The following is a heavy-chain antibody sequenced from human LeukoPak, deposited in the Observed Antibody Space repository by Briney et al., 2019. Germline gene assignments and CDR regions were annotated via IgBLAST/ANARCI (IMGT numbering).Heavy chain of an antibody. D-gene: IGHD3-10*01. CDR2: ISAYNGNT. Sequence: GASVKVSCKASGYTFTSYGISWVRQAPGQGLEWMGWISAYNGNTNYAQKLQGRVTMTTDTSTSTAYIELRSLRSDDTAVYYCAKQRFGELDDYYYGMDVWGQGTTVTVSS. CDR1: GYTFTSYG. V-gene: IGHV1-18*01. J-gene: IGHJ6*02. CDR3: AKQRFGELDDYYYGMDV.